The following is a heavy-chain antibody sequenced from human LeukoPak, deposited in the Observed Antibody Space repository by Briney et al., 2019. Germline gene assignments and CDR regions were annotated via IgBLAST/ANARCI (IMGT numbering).Heavy chain of an antibody. V-gene: IGHV3-53*01. CDR3: ARTSDYYYYGMDV. CDR1: GFTVSSNY. CDR2: IYSGGST. J-gene: IGHJ6*04. Sequence: GGSLRLSCAASGFTVSSNYMSWFRQAPGKGLEWVSVIYSGGSTYYADSVKGRFTISRDNSKNTLYLQMNSLRAEDTAVYYCARTSDYYYYGMDVWGKGTTVTVSS.